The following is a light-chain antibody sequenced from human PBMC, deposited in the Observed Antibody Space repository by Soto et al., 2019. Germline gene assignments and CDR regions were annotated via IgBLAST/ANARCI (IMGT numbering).Light chain of an antibody. J-gene: IGKJ2*01. CDR3: QQSYSFPYT. Sequence: DIQMTQSPSSLSASVGERVTITCRPSQTISNYLNWYQQKPGKAPKFLIYAASTLQNGVPSRFSSQTSGADFTLTINGLPPEDFATYYCQQSYSFPYTFGQGTNLEI. CDR1: QTISNY. CDR2: AAS. V-gene: IGKV1-39*01.